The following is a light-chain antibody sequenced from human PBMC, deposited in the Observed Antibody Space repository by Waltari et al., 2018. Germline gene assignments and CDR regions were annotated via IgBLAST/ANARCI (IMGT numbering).Light chain of an antibody. J-gene: IGLJ2*01. V-gene: IGLV3-1*01. CDR2: QDS. CDR1: KLGDQY. Sequence: SYELTQPPSVSVSPGQTASITCSGAKLGDQYACWYQQKPGQSPVLVIYQDSKRPSGIPERFSGSNSGNTATLTISGTQAMDEADYYCQAWDSSLVVFGGGTKLTVL. CDR3: QAWDSSLVV.